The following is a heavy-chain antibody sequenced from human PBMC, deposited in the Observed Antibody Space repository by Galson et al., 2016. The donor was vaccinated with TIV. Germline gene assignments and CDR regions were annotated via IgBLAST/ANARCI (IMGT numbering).Heavy chain of an antibody. CDR2: IVPMFGTT. J-gene: IGHJ4*02. CDR3: AREGSADYDWGRAHFDY. D-gene: IGHD3-16*01. V-gene: IGHV1-69*13. Sequence: SVKVSCKASGVTFSYFAFSWVRQAPGQGLEWMGGIVPMFGTTNYAQKFQGRVTISADESTTTAYLELSSLRSEDTALYYCAREGSADYDWGRAHFDYWGQGTLVTVSS. CDR1: GVTFSYFA.